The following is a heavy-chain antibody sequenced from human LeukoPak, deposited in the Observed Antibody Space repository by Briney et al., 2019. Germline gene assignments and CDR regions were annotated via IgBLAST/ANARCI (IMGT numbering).Heavy chain of an antibody. Sequence: GGSLRLSCAASGFTFSSYWMSWVRQAPGKGLEWVANIKQDGNEKYYVDSVKSRFTISRDNAKNSPYLQMNSLRAEDTAVYYCARDGSSGSNPIPLDYWGQGTLVTVSS. CDR1: GFTFSSYW. CDR3: ARDGSSGSNPIPLDY. V-gene: IGHV3-7*01. CDR2: IKQDGNEK. J-gene: IGHJ4*02. D-gene: IGHD3-22*01.